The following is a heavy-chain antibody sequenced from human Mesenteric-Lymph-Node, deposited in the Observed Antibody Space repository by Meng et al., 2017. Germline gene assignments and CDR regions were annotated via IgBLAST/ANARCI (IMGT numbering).Heavy chain of an antibody. J-gene: IGHJ4*02. D-gene: IGHD1-14*01. Sequence: QVEWVQAGGEGKKPGASVKVSCKASGYTFTGYYMHWVRQAPGQGLEWMGRINPNSGGTNYAQKFQGRVTMTRDTSISTAYMELSRLRPDDTAVYYCARDSTRGTKPSYYFDYWGQGTLVTVSS. CDR2: INPNSGGT. CDR1: GYTFTGYY. V-gene: IGHV1-2*06. CDR3: ARDSTRGTKPSYYFDY.